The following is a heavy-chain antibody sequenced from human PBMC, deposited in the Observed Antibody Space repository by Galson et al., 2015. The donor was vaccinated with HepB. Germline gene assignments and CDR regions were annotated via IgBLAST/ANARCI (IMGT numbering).Heavy chain of an antibody. Sequence: SVKVSCKASGYTFTSYAMHWVRQAPGQRLEWMGWISAYNGNTNYAQKLQGRVTMTTDTSTSTAYMELRSLRSDDTAVYYCAREAAYYYGSGSSRGDLWGQGTLVTVSS. CDR1: GYTFTSYA. CDR2: ISAYNGNT. V-gene: IGHV1-18*01. J-gene: IGHJ4*02. CDR3: AREAAYYYGSGSSRGDL. D-gene: IGHD3-10*01.